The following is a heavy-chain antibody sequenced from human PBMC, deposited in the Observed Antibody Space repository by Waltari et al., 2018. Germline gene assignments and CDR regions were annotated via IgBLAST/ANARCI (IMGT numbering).Heavy chain of an antibody. CDR1: GGSISSGGYY. CDR3: ARQGPSLTNTNAFDI. V-gene: IGHV4-31*03. D-gene: IGHD1-1*01. Sequence: QVQLQESGPGLVKPSQTLSLTCTVSGGSISSGGYYWSWIRQHPGKGLEWIGYIYHSGSTYYNPSLKSRVTISVDRSKNQFSLKLSSVTAADTAVYYCARQGPSLTNTNAFDIWGQGTMVTVSS. J-gene: IGHJ3*02. CDR2: IYHSGST.